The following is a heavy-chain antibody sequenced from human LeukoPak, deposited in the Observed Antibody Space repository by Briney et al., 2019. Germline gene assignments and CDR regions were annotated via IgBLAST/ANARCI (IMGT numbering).Heavy chain of an antibody. CDR3: ARDRLVIPFDY. D-gene: IGHD3-16*02. Sequence: GGSLRLSCAASGFTFSSYSMNWVRQAPGKGLEWVSYISSSSSTIYYADSVKGRFTISRDNAKNSLYLQMNSLRAEDTAVYYCARDRLVIPFDYWGQGTLVTVSS. CDR1: GFTFSSYS. V-gene: IGHV3-48*01. J-gene: IGHJ4*02. CDR2: ISSSSSTI.